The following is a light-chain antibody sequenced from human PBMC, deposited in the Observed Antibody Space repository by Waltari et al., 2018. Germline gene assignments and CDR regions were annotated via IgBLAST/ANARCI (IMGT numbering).Light chain of an antibody. J-gene: IGLJ2*01. CDR1: RSNIGAGYA. CDR2: DNN. V-gene: IGLV1-40*01. Sequence: QSVLTQPPSVSGAPGQSVTISCTGSRSNIGAGYAVHRYQQLPGTAPKLLIFDNNNRPSGVPDRFSGSKSGTSASLAITGLQAEDEADYYCQSYDSSLSAHVVFGGGTKLTVL. CDR3: QSYDSSLSAHVV.